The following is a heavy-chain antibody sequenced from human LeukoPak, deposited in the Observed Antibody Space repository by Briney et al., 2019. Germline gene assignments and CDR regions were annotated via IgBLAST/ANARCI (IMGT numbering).Heavy chain of an antibody. CDR2: FDPEDGET. V-gene: IGHV1-24*01. Sequence: GASVKVSCKVSGYTLTELSMHWVRQAPGKGLAWMGGFDPEDGETIYAQKFQGRVTMTEDTSTDTAYMELSSLRSEDTAVYYCATASYIVATPRYFDLWGRGTLVTVSS. D-gene: IGHD5-12*01. J-gene: IGHJ2*01. CDR3: ATASYIVATPRYFDL. CDR1: GYTLTELS.